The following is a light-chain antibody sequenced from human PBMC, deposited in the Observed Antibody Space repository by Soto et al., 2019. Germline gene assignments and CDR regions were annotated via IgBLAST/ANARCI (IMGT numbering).Light chain of an antibody. Sequence: EILVTQSPATLSVSPGERATLSCRASQSVSSHLAWYQQKPGQAPRLLIYGASTRATGIPVRFSGSASGTDFTLTISSLQSEDFTVYYCQQYKKWPLTFGQGTKVDIK. V-gene: IGKV3-15*01. CDR3: QQYKKWPLT. CDR1: QSVSSH. CDR2: GAS. J-gene: IGKJ1*01.